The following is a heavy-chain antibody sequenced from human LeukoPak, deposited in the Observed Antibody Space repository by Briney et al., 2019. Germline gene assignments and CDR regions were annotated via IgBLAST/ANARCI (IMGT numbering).Heavy chain of an antibody. V-gene: IGHV3-48*03. CDR1: GFTFSSYE. Sequence: PGGSLRLSCAASGFTFSSYEMNWVRQAPGKGLEWVSYISSSGSTIYYADSVKGRFTISRDNAKNSLYLQMNSLRAEDTAVYYCVEMATTHYYGMDVWGQGTTVTVSS. J-gene: IGHJ6*02. CDR3: VEMATTHYYGMDV. CDR2: ISSSGSTI. D-gene: IGHD5-24*01.